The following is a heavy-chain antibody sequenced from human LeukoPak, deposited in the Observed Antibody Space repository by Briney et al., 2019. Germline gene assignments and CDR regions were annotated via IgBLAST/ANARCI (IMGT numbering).Heavy chain of an antibody. CDR2: IYSGGST. CDR3: AKTGCSGGSCYRN. J-gene: IGHJ4*02. CDR1: GFTVSSNY. V-gene: IGHV3-53*01. Sequence: GGSLRLSCAASGFTVSSNYMSWVRQAPGKGLEWVSVIYSGGSTYYADSVKGRFTISRDNSKNTLYLQMNSLRAEDTAVYYCAKTGCSGGSCYRNWGQGTLVTVSS. D-gene: IGHD2-15*01.